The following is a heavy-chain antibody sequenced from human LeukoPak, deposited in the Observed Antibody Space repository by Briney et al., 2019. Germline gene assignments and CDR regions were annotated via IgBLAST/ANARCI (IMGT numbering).Heavy chain of an antibody. CDR2: IYSAGST. V-gene: IGHV3-66*01. D-gene: IGHD3-9*01. CDR1: GFTVSSNY. J-gene: IGHJ4*02. Sequence: PGGSLRLSCAASGFTVSSNYMSWVRQAPGKGLEWVSVIYSAGSTYYADSVKGRFTISRDNAKNSLYLQMNSLRAEDTAVYYCASSRYFDSPLDYWGQGTLVTVSS. CDR3: ASSRYFDSPLDY.